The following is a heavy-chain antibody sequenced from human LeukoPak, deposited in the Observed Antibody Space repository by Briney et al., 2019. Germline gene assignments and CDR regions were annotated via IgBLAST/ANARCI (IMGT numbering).Heavy chain of an antibody. CDR1: GFTFSSNG. CDR2: IIISSSYI. Sequence: GRCLRLSCAASGFTFSSNGMGWVRQPAGDGLEWVSSIIISSSYIYYADSVKGRFNISRDNAKNSLYLQMNSLRAEDTAVYYCAREIGTYYDFWSGYYGIRYYFDYWGQGTLVTVSS. D-gene: IGHD3-3*01. CDR3: AREIGTYYDFWSGYYGIRYYFDY. J-gene: IGHJ4*02. V-gene: IGHV3-21*01.